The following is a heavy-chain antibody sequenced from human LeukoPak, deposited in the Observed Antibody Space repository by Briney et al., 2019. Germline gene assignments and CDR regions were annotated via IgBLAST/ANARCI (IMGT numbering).Heavy chain of an antibody. CDR3: ARDVGNSPFDY. D-gene: IGHD2/OR15-2a*01. V-gene: IGHV3-33*01. CDR2: IWHDGSNK. Sequence: GGSLRLSCAASGLTFSSSGMHWVRQAPGKGLEWVAVIWHDGSNKGYADSARGRFTISRDNSKNTLYLQMDSLRAEDTAVYYCARDVGNSPFDYWGQGTQVTVSS. CDR1: GLTFSSSG. J-gene: IGHJ4*02.